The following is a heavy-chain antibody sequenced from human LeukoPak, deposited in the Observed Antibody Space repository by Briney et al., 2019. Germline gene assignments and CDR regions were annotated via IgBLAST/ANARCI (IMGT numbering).Heavy chain of an antibody. CDR1: GYSISSGYY. CDR2: IYHSGST. J-gene: IGHJ4*02. V-gene: IGHV4-38-2*02. D-gene: IGHD6-13*01. Sequence: SETLSLTCTVSGYSISSGYYWGWIRQPPGKGLEWIGTIYHSGSTYYNSSLKSRVTISVDTSKNQFSLSLSSVTAADTAVYYCARRRPAAGSDFDYWGQGTLVTVSS. CDR3: ARRRPAAGSDFDY.